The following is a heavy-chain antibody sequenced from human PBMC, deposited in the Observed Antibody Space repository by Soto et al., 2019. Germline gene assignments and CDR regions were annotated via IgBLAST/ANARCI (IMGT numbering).Heavy chain of an antibody. CDR3: AREYYYDSSGLTDPYGMDV. CDR2: ISYDGSNK. D-gene: IGHD3-22*01. Sequence: GGSLRLSCAASGFTFSSYGMHWVRQAPGKGLEWVAVISYDGSNKYYADSVKGRFTISRDNSKNTLYLQMNSLRAEDTAVYYCAREYYYDSSGLTDPYGMDVWGQGTTVTVSS. CDR1: GFTFSSYG. V-gene: IGHV3-30*03. J-gene: IGHJ6*02.